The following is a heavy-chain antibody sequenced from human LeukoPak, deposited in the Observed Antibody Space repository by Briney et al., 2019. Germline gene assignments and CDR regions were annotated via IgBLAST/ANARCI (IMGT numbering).Heavy chain of an antibody. CDR1: GGSISTYY. V-gene: IGHV4-59*01. D-gene: IGHD5-18*01. CDR2: IDYRGST. Sequence: SETPSLTCTVSGGSISTYYWSWIRQPPGKGLEWIAYIDYRGSTTYNPSLRGRVTISVDTSRNQFSLKLYSVTAADTAVYYCARSRSGYSYDHAAFEIWGQGTMVTVSS. J-gene: IGHJ3*02. CDR3: ARSRSGYSYDHAAFEI.